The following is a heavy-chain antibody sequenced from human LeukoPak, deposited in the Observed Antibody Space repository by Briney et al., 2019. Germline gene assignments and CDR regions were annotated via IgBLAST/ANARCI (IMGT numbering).Heavy chain of an antibody. D-gene: IGHD2-15*01. CDR2: ISAYNGNT. CDR1: GYTFTSYG. CDR3: ARGAAGYCSGGSCYRYYFDY. J-gene: IGHJ4*02. V-gene: IGHV1-18*01. Sequence: GASVKVSCKASGYTFTSYGISWVRQAPGQGLEWMGWISAYNGNTNYAQKLQGRVTMTTDTSTSTAYMELRSLRSDDTAVYYCARGAAGYCSGGSCYRYYFDYWGQGTLVTVSS.